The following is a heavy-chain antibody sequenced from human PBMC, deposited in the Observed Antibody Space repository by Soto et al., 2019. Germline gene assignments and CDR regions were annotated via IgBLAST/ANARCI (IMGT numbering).Heavy chain of an antibody. V-gene: IGHV1-3*01. CDR1: GYTFTSYA. D-gene: IGHD2-15*01. CDR3: ARDQVVAATDDAFDI. J-gene: IGHJ3*02. CDR2: INAGNGNT. Sequence: ASVKVSCKASGYTFTSYAMHWVRQAPGQRLEWMGWINAGNGNTKYSQKFQGRVTITRDTSASTAYMELSSLRSEDTAVYYCARDQVVAATDDAFDIWGQGTMVTVS.